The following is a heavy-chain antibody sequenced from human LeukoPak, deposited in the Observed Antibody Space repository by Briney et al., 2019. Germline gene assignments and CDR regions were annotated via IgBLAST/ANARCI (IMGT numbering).Heavy chain of an antibody. V-gene: IGHV3-23*01. CDR2: ISGSGDNT. CDR3: AKGSYYDSSGSFYFDY. D-gene: IGHD3-22*01. Sequence: GGSLRLSCAASGFTFSSYAMSWVRQAPGKGLEWVSGISGSGDNTYYADSVKGRFTISRDNSKNTLYVQVNSLGTEDTAAYYCAKGSYYDSSGSFYFDYWGQGNLVTVSS. CDR1: GFTFSSYA. J-gene: IGHJ4*02.